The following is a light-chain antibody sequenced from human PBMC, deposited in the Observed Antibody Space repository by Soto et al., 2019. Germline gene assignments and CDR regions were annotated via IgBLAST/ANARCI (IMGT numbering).Light chain of an antibody. V-gene: IGKV1-5*01. CDR3: QQYSSSSPT. CDR2: DAS. J-gene: IGKJ1*01. CDR1: QTISIY. Sequence: DLQMTQSPSTLSASVGDRVTITCRASQTISIYLAWCQQRPGEAPKLLIYDASTLESGVPARFSGSGSGTEFTLTISSLQPDDFATYYCQQYSSSSPTFGQGTKVEIQ.